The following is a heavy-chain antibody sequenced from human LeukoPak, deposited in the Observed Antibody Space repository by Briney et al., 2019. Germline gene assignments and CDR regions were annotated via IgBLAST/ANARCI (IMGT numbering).Heavy chain of an antibody. CDR1: GYTFTDYT. J-gene: IGHJ4*02. V-gene: IGHV1-3*01. CDR3: ANPRYDSSGYYYVD. Sequence: ASVKVSCKASGYTFTDYTMHWLRQAPGQRLDWMGWINGGGGNTKCSPEFQGRVTITRDTSASTAYMELSSLRSEDTAVYYCANPRYDSSGYYYVDWGQGTLVTVSS. CDR2: INGGGGNT. D-gene: IGHD3-22*01.